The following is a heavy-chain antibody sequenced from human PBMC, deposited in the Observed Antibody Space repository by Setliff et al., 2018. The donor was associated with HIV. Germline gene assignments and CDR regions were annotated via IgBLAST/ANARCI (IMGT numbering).Heavy chain of an antibody. D-gene: IGHD6-19*01. CDR2: ISSSSSYI. V-gene: IGHV3-21*01. CDR1: GFTFSSYS. CDR3: ARVGVAGTFEYFQH. J-gene: IGHJ1*01. Sequence: GGSLRLSCAASGFTFSSYSMNWVRQAPGKGLEWVSSISSSSSYIYYADSVKGRFTISRDNAKNSLYLQMNSLRAEDTAVYYCARVGVAGTFEYFQHWGQGTLVTVSS.